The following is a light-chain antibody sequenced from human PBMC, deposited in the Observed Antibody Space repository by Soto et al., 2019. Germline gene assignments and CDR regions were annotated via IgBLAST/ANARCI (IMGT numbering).Light chain of an antibody. CDR1: RIGTKS. V-gene: IGLV3-21*02. Sequence: SYELTQPPSVSVAPGQTARIPCGGDRIGTKSVHWYQQKPCQAPVLVVYDDTDRPSGIPERFSGSNSGITATLTITKVAAGDEADYYCQVLESTRTHAVFGGGTKVTVL. J-gene: IGLJ2*01. CDR3: QVLESTRTHAV. CDR2: DDT.